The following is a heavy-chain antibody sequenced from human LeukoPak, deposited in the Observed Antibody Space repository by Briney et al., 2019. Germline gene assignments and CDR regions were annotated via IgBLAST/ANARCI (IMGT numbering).Heavy chain of an antibody. CDR1: GYTLTELA. CDR2: FDPEDGET. Sequence: ASVKVSCKVSGYTLTELAMHWVRQAPGTGLEWMGGFDPEDGETIYVQKLQGRVTVTEDTSTDTAYMELSSLRSEDTAVYYCATWKRGYRYGCFDYWGQGTLVTVSS. CDR3: ATWKRGYRYGCFDY. D-gene: IGHD5-18*01. J-gene: IGHJ4*02. V-gene: IGHV1-24*01.